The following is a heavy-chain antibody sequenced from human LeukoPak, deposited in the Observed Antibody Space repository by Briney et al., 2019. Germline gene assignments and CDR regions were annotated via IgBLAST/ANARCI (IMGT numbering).Heavy chain of an antibody. CDR2: ISGSGGST. Sequence: GGSLRLSCAASGFTFSSYAMSWVRQAPGKGLEWVSGISGSGGSTYYADSVKGRFTISRDNSKNTLYLQMDSLRAEDTAVYYCARVEYSSPDYWGQGTLVTVSS. CDR1: GFTFSSYA. D-gene: IGHD6-6*01. J-gene: IGHJ4*02. CDR3: ARVEYSSPDY. V-gene: IGHV3-23*01.